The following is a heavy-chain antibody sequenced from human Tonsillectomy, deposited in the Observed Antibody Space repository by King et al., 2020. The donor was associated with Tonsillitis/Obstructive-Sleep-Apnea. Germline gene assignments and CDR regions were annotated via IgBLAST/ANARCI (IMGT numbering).Heavy chain of an antibody. D-gene: IGHD2-8*01. CDR2: FSYSGST. CDR1: GVSISSYY. V-gene: IGHV4-59*01. J-gene: IGHJ3*02. Sequence: QLQESGPGLVKPSENLSLTCTVSGVSISSYYWSWIRQPPGKGLEWIGYFSYSGSTNYNPSLKSRVTMSVDTSKNQFSLKLSSMTAADTAVYYCARDMVLEAGGDAFDIWGQGTKVTVSS. CDR3: ARDMVLEAGGDAFDI.